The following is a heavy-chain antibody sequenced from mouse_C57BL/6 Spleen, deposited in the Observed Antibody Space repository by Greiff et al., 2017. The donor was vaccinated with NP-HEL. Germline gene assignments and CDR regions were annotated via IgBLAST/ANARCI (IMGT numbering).Heavy chain of an antibody. J-gene: IGHJ4*01. CDR1: GFTFSSYA. CDR2: ISDGGSYT. V-gene: IGHV5-4*01. Sequence: EVHLVESGGGLVKPGGSLKLSCAASGFTFSSYAMSWVRQTPEKRLEWVATISDGGSYTYYPDNVKGRFTISRDNAKNNLYLQMSHLKSEDTAMYYCARDDDYDREYYYAMDYWGQGTSVTVSS. D-gene: IGHD2-4*01. CDR3: ARDDDYDREYYYAMDY.